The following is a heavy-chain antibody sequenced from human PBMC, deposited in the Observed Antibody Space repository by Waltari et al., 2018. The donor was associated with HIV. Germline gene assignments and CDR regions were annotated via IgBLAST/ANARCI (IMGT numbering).Heavy chain of an antibody. CDR2: IYWDADT. V-gene: IGHV2-5*02. CDR3: ALETSSGYYYFAY. CDR1: GFSLSTSGVG. J-gene: IGHJ4*02. Sequence: QITLKESGPTLVKPTQTLTLTCTFSGFSLSTSGVGVGWIRQPPGKALEWLALIYWDADTRYSPSMKSRPTIPKDTSKNQVFVRMTNMDPVDTATYYVALETSSGYYYFAYWGQETLVTSPQ. D-gene: IGHD3-22*01.